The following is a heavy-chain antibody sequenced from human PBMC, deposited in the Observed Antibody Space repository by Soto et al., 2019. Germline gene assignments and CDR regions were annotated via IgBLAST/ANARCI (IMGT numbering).Heavy chain of an antibody. J-gene: IGHJ3*01. V-gene: IGHV1-24*01. CDR1: GCRLTELS. Sequence: ASVKVSCKVSGCRLTELSMHWVRQAPGKGLEWMGGVDPEDGETIYAQKFQGRVTMTEDTSTDTAYMELSSLRSEDTAVFYCATVKTDAFYFWGQGTMVTVSS. CDR2: VDPEDGET. CDR3: ATVKTDAFYF.